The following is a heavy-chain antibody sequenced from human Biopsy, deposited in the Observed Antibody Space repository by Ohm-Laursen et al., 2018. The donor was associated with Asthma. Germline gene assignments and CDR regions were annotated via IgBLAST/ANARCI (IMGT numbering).Heavy chain of an antibody. D-gene: IGHD3-3*01. Sequence: SETLSLTCSMYGLSSSANNWTRIRQTPGQGLEWIRESDHRGNTNTNATVKSRVTISKAKSANELYLKMKSVTAADTAVYYCARGPEWSGLDIWGQGTTVTVSS. V-gene: IGHV4-34*01. CDR1: GLSSSANN. J-gene: IGHJ6*02. CDR3: ARGPEWSGLDI. CDR2: SDHRGNT.